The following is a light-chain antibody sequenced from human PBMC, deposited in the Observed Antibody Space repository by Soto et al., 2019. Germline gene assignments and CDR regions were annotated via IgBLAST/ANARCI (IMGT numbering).Light chain of an antibody. CDR3: SSYAGSNTGV. CDR1: SSDVGGYNY. V-gene: IGLV2-8*01. Sequence: QSALTQPPSASGSPGQSVTISCTGTSSDVGGYNYVSWYQQHPGKAPKLIIYEVSKRPSGVPDRFSGSKSGNTASLPVSGLQAEDEADYYCSSYAGSNTGVFGTGTKLTVL. CDR2: EVS. J-gene: IGLJ1*01.